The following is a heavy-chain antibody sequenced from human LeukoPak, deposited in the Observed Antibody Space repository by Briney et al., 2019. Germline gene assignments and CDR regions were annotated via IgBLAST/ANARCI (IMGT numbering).Heavy chain of an antibody. J-gene: IGHJ5*02. D-gene: IGHD2-2*01. V-gene: IGHV4-39*07. CDR2: INHSGIT. CDR3: ASTQLLTSWFDP. CDR1: GDSISSGNYY. Sequence: SETLSLTCSVSGDSISSGNYYWGWIRQPPGKGLEWIGEINHSGITNFNPSLKSRVTISVDTSKNQFSLKLSSVTAADTSVYYCASTQLLTSWFDPWGQGTLVTVSS.